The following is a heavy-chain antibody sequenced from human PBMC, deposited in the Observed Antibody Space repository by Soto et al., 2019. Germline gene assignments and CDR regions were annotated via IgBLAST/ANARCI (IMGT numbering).Heavy chain of an antibody. Sequence: QVQLVESGGGVVQPGRSLRLSCAASGFTFSSYGIHWVRQAPGKGLEWVAVISYDGSNKYYADSVKGRFTISRDNSKNTLYLQMNSLRAEDMAVYYCAKVRMGWELLFALDYWGQGTLVTVSS. CDR1: GFTFSSYG. D-gene: IGHD1-26*01. J-gene: IGHJ4*02. CDR2: ISYDGSNK. V-gene: IGHV3-30*18. CDR3: AKVRMGWELLFALDY.